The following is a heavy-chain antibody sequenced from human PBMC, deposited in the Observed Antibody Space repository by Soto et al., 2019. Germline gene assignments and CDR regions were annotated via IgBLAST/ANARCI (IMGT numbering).Heavy chain of an antibody. J-gene: IGHJ6*02. CDR2: IIPIFGTA. CDR3: ARDLGECYDFWSGYCQTSGDVYGMDV. Sequence: QVQLVQSGAEVKKPGSSVKVSCKASGGTFSSYAISWVRQAPGQGLEWMGGIIPIFGTANYAQKFQGRVTITADESTSTAYMELSSLRSEDTAVYYCARDLGECYDFWSGYCQTSGDVYGMDVWGQGTTVTVSS. D-gene: IGHD3-3*01. CDR1: GGTFSSYA. V-gene: IGHV1-69*01.